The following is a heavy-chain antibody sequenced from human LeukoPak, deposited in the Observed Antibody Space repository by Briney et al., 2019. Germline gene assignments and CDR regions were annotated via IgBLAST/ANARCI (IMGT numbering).Heavy chain of an antibody. D-gene: IGHD6-19*01. CDR1: GGSISSYY. CDR3: ARYSSGWFDAFDI. J-gene: IGHJ3*02. CDR2: IYYSGST. V-gene: IGHV4-59*01. Sequence: SETLSLTCTVSGGSISSYYWTWIRQPPGKGVEWIGYIYYSGSTSYNPSLKSRVTISVDTSKNQFSLNLSSVTAADTAVYYCARYSSGWFDAFDIWGQGTMVTVSS.